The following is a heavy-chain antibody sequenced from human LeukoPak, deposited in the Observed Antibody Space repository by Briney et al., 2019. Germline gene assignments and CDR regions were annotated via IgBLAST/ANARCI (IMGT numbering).Heavy chain of an antibody. J-gene: IGHJ4*02. V-gene: IGHV3-23*01. CDR2: ISDSGGIT. CDR3: AKAPRGTYYFDY. D-gene: IGHD3-16*01. CDR1: GFIFSGCA. Sequence: PGASLRLSCAASGFIFSGCAIHWVRQAPGEALEWVSAISDSGGITYYADSVKGRFTITRNNSKNTLYLQIKSRRAEDTAVYYCAKAPRGTYYFDYWGQGTLVTVSS.